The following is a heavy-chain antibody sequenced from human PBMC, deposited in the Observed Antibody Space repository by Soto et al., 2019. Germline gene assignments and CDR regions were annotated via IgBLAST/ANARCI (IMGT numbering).Heavy chain of an antibody. CDR3: ARASYSSSWYGWLNYYYGMDV. D-gene: IGHD6-13*01. CDR2: IKQDGSEK. CDR1: GFTFSSYW. J-gene: IGHJ6*02. V-gene: IGHV3-7*01. Sequence: GGSLRLSCVASGFTFSSYWMSWVRQAPGKGLEWVANIKQDGSEKYYVDSVKGRFTISRDNAKNSLYLQMNSLRAEDTAVYYCARASYSSSWYGWLNYYYGMDVWGQGTTVTVSS.